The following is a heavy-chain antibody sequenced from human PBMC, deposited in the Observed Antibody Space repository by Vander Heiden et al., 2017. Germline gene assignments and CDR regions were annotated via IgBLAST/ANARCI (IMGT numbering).Heavy chain of an antibody. D-gene: IGHD3-22*01. Sequence: QMQLVQSGPEVKKPGTSVKVSCKASGFTFSKSAVQWVRQARGHRLEWIGWIVVGSGNTNYAQNFQERVTSTRDMSTSTAYMELSSLRSEDTAVYYCAAEPGYYDSRGYPPPLSVGWGQGTLVTVSS. CDR3: AAEPGYYDSRGYPPPLSVG. V-gene: IGHV1-58*01. J-gene: IGHJ4*02. CDR1: GFTFSKSA. CDR2: IVVGSGNT.